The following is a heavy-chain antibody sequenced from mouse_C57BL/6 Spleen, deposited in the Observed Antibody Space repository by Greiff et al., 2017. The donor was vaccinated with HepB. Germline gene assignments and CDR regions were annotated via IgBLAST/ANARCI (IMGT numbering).Heavy chain of an antibody. Sequence: VQLQQSGAELVKPGASVKLSCTASGFNIKDYYMHWVKQRTEQGLEWIGRIDPEDGETKYALKFQGKATITADTSSNTAYLQLSSLTSEDTAVYYCARLYYGNAMDYWGQGTSVTVSS. CDR1: GFNIKDYY. J-gene: IGHJ4*01. D-gene: IGHD1-1*01. V-gene: IGHV14-2*01. CDR3: ARLYYGNAMDY. CDR2: IDPEDGET.